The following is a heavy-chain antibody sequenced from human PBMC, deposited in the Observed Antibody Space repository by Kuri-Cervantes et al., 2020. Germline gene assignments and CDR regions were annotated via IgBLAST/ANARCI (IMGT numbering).Heavy chain of an antibody. J-gene: IGHJ6*03. Sequence: ASVKVSCKASGYTFTSYGISWVRQAPGQGLEWMGWISAYNGNTNYAQKLQGRVTMTRNTSISTAYMELSSLRSEDTAVYYCARGGGPYSSSWYDYYYMDVWGKGTTVTVSS. CDR2: ISAYNGNT. CDR3: ARGGGPYSSSWYDYYYMDV. CDR1: GYTFTSYG. D-gene: IGHD6-13*01. V-gene: IGHV1-18*01.